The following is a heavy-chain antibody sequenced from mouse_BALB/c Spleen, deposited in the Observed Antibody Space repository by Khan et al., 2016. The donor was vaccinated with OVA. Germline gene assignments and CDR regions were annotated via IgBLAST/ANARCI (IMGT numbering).Heavy chain of an antibody. CDR1: GYTFTSYN. Sequence: QVQLQQPGAELVKPGASVKMSCKASGYTFTSYNMHWIKQTPGQGLEWIGTIYLANGDTSFNQKFKGKATLTADKSSSTAYMQLSSLTSEDSAVYYCAKLGPYYFDYGGQGTTLTVSS. D-gene: IGHD4-1*01. CDR2: IYLANGDT. J-gene: IGHJ2*01. CDR3: AKLGPYYFDY. V-gene: IGHV1-12*01.